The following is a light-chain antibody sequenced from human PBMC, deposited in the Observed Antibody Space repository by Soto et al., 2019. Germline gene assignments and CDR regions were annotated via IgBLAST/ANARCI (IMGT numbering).Light chain of an antibody. CDR2: AAS. J-gene: IGKJ2*02. CDR3: QQYYSCPST. CDR1: QGISSY. Sequence: IRMTQSPSSLSASTGDRVTITCRASQGISSYLAWYQQKPGKAPKLLIYAASTLQTGVPSRFSDSGSGTDVTLTISCLQSEDFATYYCQQYYSCPSTFGHGTKLEIK. V-gene: IGKV1-8*01.